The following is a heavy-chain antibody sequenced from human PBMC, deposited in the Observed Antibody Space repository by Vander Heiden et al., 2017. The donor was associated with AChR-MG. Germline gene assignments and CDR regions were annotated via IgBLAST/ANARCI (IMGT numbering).Heavy chain of an antibody. CDR3: AFCSGGSCYYGVFDI. J-gene: IGHJ3*02. Sequence: QLQLQESGPGLVTPSETLSLTCTVSGGPMSSSSRYYWGWVRQPPGKGLGWIGNIQHSGSTFYNPSLKSRVTISGDTSKGQFSLKLSSVTAADMAVYYCAFCSGGSCYYGVFDIWGQGTMVTVSS. CDR1: GGPMSSSSRYY. CDR2: IQHSGST. D-gene: IGHD2-15*01. V-gene: IGHV4-39*01.